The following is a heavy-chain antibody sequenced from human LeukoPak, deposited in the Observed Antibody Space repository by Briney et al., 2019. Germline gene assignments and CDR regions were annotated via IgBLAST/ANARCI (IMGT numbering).Heavy chain of an antibody. V-gene: IGHV3-7*01. CDR3: ARDKIVGATYFDY. CDR1: GFTFSSYW. Sequence: GGSLRLSCAASGFTFSSYWMSWVRQAPGKGLEWVANIKEDGSEKYYVDSVKGRFTISRDNAKNSLYLQMNSLRAEDTAVYYCARDKIVGATYFDYWGQGTLVTVSS. CDR2: IKEDGSEK. J-gene: IGHJ4*02. D-gene: IGHD1-26*01.